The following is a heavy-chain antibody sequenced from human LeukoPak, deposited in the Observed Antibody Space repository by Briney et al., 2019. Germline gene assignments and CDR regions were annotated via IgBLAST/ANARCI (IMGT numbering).Heavy chain of an antibody. CDR2: ISYDGSNK. Sequence: GGSLRLSCAASGFTFSSYAMHWVRQAPGKVLEWVAVISYDGSNKYYADSVKGRFTISRDNSKNTLYLQMNSLRAEDTAVYYCARDYGDYDGSTFDYWGQGTLVTVSS. J-gene: IGHJ4*02. CDR1: GFTFSSYA. V-gene: IGHV3-30*04. D-gene: IGHD4-17*01. CDR3: ARDYGDYDGSTFDY.